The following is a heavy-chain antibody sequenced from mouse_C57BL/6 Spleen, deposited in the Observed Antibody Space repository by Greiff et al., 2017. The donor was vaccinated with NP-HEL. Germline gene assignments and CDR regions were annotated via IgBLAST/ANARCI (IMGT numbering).Heavy chain of an antibody. V-gene: IGHV1-15*01. J-gene: IGHJ4*01. Sequence: QVQLKESGAELVRPGASVTLSCKASGYTFTDYEMHWVKQTPVHGLEWIGAIDPETGGTAYNQKFKGKAILTADKSSSTAYMELRSLTSEDSAVYYCTRSFYSNYVGDAMDYWGQGTSVTVSS. D-gene: IGHD2-5*01. CDR3: TRSFYSNYVGDAMDY. CDR1: GYTFTDYE. CDR2: IDPETGGT.